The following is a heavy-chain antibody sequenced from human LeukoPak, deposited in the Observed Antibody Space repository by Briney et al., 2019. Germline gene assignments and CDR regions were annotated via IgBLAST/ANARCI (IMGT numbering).Heavy chain of an antibody. CDR3: ARAPLTIFGVLMPFDP. V-gene: IGHV4-30-4*01. CDR2: IYYSGST. D-gene: IGHD3-3*01. J-gene: IGHJ5*02. CDR1: GGSISSGDYY. Sequence: PSQTLSLTCTVSGGSISSGDYYWSWIRQPPGKGLEWIGYIYYSGSTYYNPSLKSRVTISVDTSKNQFSLKLSSVTAADTAVYYCARAPLTIFGVLMPFDPWGQGTLVTVSS.